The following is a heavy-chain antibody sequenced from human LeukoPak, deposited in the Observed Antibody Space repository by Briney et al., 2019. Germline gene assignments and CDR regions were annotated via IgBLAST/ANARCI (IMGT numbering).Heavy chain of an antibody. D-gene: IGHD2-15*01. V-gene: IGHV1-18*01. J-gene: IGHJ6*02. CDR2: ISAYNGNT. Sequence: GASVKVSCKVSGYTFTSYGISWVRQAPGQGLEWMGWISAYNGNTNYAQKLQGRVTMTTDTSTSTAYMELRSLRSDDTAVYYCARELLCSSGSCYALYYGMDVWGQGTTVTVSS. CDR3: ARELLCSSGSCYALYYGMDV. CDR1: GYTFTSYG.